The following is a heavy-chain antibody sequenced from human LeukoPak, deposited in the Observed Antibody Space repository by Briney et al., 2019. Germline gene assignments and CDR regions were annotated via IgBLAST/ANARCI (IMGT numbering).Heavy chain of an antibody. J-gene: IGHJ4*02. V-gene: IGHV1-2*04. D-gene: IGHD1-14*01. CDR2: INPNSGGT. CDR3: AREYHRWEPGYFDY. CDR1: GYTFTGYY. Sequence: ASVKASCKASGYTFTGYYMHWVRQAPGQGLEWMGWINPNSGGTNYAQKFQGWVTMTRDTSISTAYMELSRLRSDDTAVYYCAREYHRWEPGYFDYWGQGTLVTVSS.